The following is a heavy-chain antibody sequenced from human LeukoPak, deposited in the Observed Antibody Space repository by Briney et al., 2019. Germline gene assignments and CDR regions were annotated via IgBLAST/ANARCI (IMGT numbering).Heavy chain of an antibody. J-gene: IGHJ3*02. CDR3: ASGPTYYYDSSGIKDAFDI. V-gene: IGHV4-34*01. D-gene: IGHD3-22*01. Sequence: PSETLSLTCAVYGGSFSGYYWSWIRQPPGKGLEWIGEINHSGSTNYNPSLKSRVTISVDTSKNQFSLKLSSVTAADTAVYYCASGPTYYYDSSGIKDAFDIWGQGTMVTVSS. CDR2: INHSGST. CDR1: GGSFSGYY.